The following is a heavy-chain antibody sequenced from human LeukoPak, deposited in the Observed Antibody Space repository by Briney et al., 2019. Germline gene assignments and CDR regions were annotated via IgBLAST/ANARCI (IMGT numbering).Heavy chain of an antibody. CDR3: ARGDRYCSGGSCHDY. D-gene: IGHD2-15*01. V-gene: IGHV4-59*01. CDR2: IYYRGST. Sequence: SETLSLTCTVSGGSISSYYGSWIRQPPGEGLEWIGYIYYRGSTNYNPSLKSRVTISVDTSKNKFSMKLSSVTAADTAVYYCARGDRYCSGGSCHDYWGQGTLVTVSS. J-gene: IGHJ4*02. CDR1: GGSISSYY.